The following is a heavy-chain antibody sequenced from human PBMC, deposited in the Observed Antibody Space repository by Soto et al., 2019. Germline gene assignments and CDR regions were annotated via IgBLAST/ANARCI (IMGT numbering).Heavy chain of an antibody. CDR2: ISGSGGST. CDR1: GFTFNSYA. J-gene: IGHJ6*02. Sequence: VGSLRLSCAASGFTFNSYAMSWVRQAPGKGLEWVSVISGSGGSTYYADSVKGRFSISRDNSRNTLFLQLNSLRAEDTAVYYCAKHSSSSGTYYYYIMDVWGQGTTVTVSS. V-gene: IGHV3-23*01. D-gene: IGHD6-6*01. CDR3: AKHSSSSGTYYYYIMDV.